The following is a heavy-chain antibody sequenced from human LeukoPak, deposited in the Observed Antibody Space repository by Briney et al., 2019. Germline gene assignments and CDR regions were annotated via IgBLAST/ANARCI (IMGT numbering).Heavy chain of an antibody. V-gene: IGHV4-30-4*01. CDR1: GGSISSGDYY. D-gene: IGHD1-14*01. CDR2: IYYSGST. CDR3: ARVTRTWAPRFDY. Sequence: SQTLSLTCTVSGGSISSGDYYWSWIRQPPGKGLEWIGYIYYSGSTYYNPSLKSRVTISVDTSKNQFSLKLSSVTAADTAVYYSARVTRTWAPRFDYWGQGTLVTVSS. J-gene: IGHJ4*02.